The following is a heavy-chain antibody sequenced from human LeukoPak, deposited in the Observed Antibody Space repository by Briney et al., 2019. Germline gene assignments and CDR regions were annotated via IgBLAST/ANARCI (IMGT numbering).Heavy chain of an antibody. CDR1: GGSITSTNY. Sequence: PSGTLSLTCGVSGGSITSTNYWTWARPPPGKGLERIGEVNLQGSTNYNPSLMGRVAISVDMSENHISLQLTSVTAADTAVYYCAREGGPYRPLDYSGQGTLVTVSS. CDR3: AREGGPYRPLDY. J-gene: IGHJ4*02. CDR2: VNLQGST. V-gene: IGHV4-4*02.